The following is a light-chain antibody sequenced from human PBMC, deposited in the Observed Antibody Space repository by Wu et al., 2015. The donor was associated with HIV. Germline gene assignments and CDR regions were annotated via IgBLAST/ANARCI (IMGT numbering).Light chain of an antibody. CDR2: DAS. J-gene: IGKJ1*01. CDR3: HQYDMSPPWT. V-gene: IGKV3-20*01. CDR1: QSVNTF. Sequence: EIVLTQSPVTLSLSPGETATLSCRASQSVNTFLSWYQQRPGQTPRLLIYDASNRATGIPARFTGSGSRTDFTLTINRLEPEDFALYFCHQYDMSPPWTFGQGTKVEIK.